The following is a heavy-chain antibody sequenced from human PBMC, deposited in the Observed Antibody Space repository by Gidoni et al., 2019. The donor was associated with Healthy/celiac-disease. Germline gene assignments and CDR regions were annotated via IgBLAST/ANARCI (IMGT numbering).Heavy chain of an antibody. J-gene: IGHJ6*02. Sequence: QVQLVESGGGVVQPGRSLRLSCAASGFTFSSSGMHWVRQAPGKGLEWVAVISYDGRNKYYADSVKGRFTISRDNSKNTLDLQMNSLRAEDTAVYYCAKDRTTATSYYYYGMDVWGQGTTVTVSS. CDR3: AKDRTTATSYYYYGMDV. CDR1: GFTFSSSG. CDR2: ISYDGRNK. D-gene: IGHD1-7*01. V-gene: IGHV3-30*18.